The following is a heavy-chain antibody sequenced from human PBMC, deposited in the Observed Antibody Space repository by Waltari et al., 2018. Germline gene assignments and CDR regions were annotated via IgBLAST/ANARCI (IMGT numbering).Heavy chain of an antibody. D-gene: IGHD3-3*01. Sequence: EVQLVESGGGLVQPGGSLRLSCVASGFTFTTHWMTWVRQAPGQGLEWVANIKQDGSEKHYVDSVEGRFTISRDNAKNSLFLEMNNLRAEDSAVYYCATTGINFRFVDWSPWAFDIWGRGTVVTVSS. V-gene: IGHV3-7*03. J-gene: IGHJ3*02. CDR3: ATTGINFRFVDWSPWAFDI. CDR1: GFTFTTHW. CDR2: IKQDGSEK.